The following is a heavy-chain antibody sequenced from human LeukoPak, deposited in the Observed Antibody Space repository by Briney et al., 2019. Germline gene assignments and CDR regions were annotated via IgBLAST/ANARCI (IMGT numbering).Heavy chain of an antibody. CDR2: ITGSGDST. J-gene: IGHJ5*02. V-gene: IGHV3-23*01. Sequence: PGGSLRLSCAASGFTFNNYAMTWVRQAPGKGLEWVSAITGSGDSTYYADSVKGRFTISRDNSKNTLYLQMNRLGAEDTAVYYCAKDPYSSGPYNWFDPWGQGTLVTVSS. CDR3: AKDPYSSGPYNWFDP. D-gene: IGHD6-19*01. CDR1: GFTFNNYA.